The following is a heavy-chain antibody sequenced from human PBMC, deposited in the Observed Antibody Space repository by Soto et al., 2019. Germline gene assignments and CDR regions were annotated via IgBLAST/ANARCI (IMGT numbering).Heavy chain of an antibody. CDR1: GGSFSSGAYH. CDR2: ISYRGNT. CDR3: ARMSATGTRWFDP. V-gene: IGHV4-31*03. D-gene: IGHD6-13*01. J-gene: IGHJ5*02. Sequence: QVQLQESGPGLVKPSQTLSLTCTVSGGSFSSGAYHWSWIRQHSGKGLEWIGSISYRGNTYYNPSLKSRLSMSVDTYKTQFSLNLTSVTAADTAVYFCARMSATGTRWFDPWGQGTLVTVSS.